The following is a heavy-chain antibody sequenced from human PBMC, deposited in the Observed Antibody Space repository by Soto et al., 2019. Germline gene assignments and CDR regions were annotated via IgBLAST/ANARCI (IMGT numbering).Heavy chain of an antibody. D-gene: IGHD2-8*01. J-gene: IGHJ6*02. V-gene: IGHV4-34*01. CDR2: INHSGST. CDR3: ARGTLGYCTNGVCYFYYYYGMDV. Sequence: SETLSLTCAVYGGSFRSYYWSWIRQPPGKGPEWIGEINHSGSTNYNPSLKSRVTISVDTSKNQFSLKLSSVTAADTAVYYCARGTLGYCTNGVCYFYYYYGMDVWGQGTTVTVSS. CDR1: GGSFRSYY.